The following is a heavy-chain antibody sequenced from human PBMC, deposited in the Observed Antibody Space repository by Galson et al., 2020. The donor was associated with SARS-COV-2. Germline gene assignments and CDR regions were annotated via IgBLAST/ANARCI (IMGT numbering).Heavy chain of an antibody. Sequence: SETLSLTCTVSGGSISSSSYYWGWIRQPPGKGLEWIGSIYYSGSTYYNPSLKSRVTISVDTSKNQFSLKLSSVTAADTAVYYCARVGPYYYDSSGYPRINWFDPWGQGTLVTVSS. CDR2: IYYSGST. V-gene: IGHV4-39*07. D-gene: IGHD3-22*01. CDR1: GGSISSSSYY. CDR3: ARVGPYYYDSSGYPRINWFDP. J-gene: IGHJ5*02.